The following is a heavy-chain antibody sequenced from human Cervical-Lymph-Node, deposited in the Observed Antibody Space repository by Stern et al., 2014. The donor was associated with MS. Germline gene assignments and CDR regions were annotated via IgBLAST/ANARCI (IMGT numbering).Heavy chain of an antibody. D-gene: IGHD3-10*01. J-gene: IGHJ4*02. Sequence: EMQLVESGGGLVKPGRSLRLSCTASGFTFGDYAMSWFRQAPGKGLEWVGFIRSKAYGGTTEYAASVKGRFTISRDDSKSIAYLQMNSLKTEDTAVYYCTRVSPVWFGELLGPYWGQGTLFTVSS. CDR1: GFTFGDYA. V-gene: IGHV3-49*05. CDR2: IRSKAYGGTT. CDR3: TRVSPVWFGELLGPY.